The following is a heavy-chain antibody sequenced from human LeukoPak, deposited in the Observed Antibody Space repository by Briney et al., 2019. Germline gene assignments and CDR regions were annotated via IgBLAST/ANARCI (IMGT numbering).Heavy chain of an antibody. CDR1: GYTFTSYG. J-gene: IGHJ4*02. V-gene: IGHV1-18*01. CDR3: ARVESPDIVVVPAATDLDY. Sequence: EASVKVSCKASGYTFTSYGISWVRQAPGQGLEWMGWISAYNGNTNYAQKLQGRVTMTTDTSTSTAYMELRSLRSDDTAVYYCARVESPDIVVVPAATDLDYWGQGTLVTVSS. CDR2: ISAYNGNT. D-gene: IGHD2-2*01.